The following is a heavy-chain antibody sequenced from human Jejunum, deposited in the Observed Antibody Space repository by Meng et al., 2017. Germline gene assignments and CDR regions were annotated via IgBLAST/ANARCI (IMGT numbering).Heavy chain of an antibody. V-gene: IGHV1-46*01. Sequence: QVRVVQSGAEVREPGASHKGSCKASGYRFSNFHMHWRRQAPGQGLEGMGIITPNGDTTRYSQNLQGRLTMTRDTSTSTLYMELSSLTSDDTAVYYCAKEVTTGVGANDLWGQGTLVTVSS. CDR3: AKEVTTGVGANDL. D-gene: IGHD1-26*01. CDR2: ITPNGDTT. CDR1: GYRFSNFH. J-gene: IGHJ5*02.